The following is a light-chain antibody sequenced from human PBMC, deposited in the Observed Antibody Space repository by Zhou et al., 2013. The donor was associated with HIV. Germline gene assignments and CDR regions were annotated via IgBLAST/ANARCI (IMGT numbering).Light chain of an antibody. V-gene: IGKV3-20*01. CDR1: QSVSGSY. CDR3: QQYGSSPYT. CDR2: GAS. Sequence: ETVLMQSPDTLSLSPGERATLSCRASQSVSGSYLAWYQQKPGQAPRLLIHGASSRATGIPDRFSGSGSGTDFTLTISRLEPEDFAVYYCQQYGSSPYTFGQGTKLEIK. J-gene: IGKJ2*01.